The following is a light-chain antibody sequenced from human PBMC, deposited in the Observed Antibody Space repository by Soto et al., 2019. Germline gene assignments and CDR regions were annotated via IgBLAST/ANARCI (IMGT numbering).Light chain of an antibody. CDR3: QQYGSSPIT. CDR2: GAS. CDR1: QSVSSTY. Sequence: EIVLTQSPGTLSLSPGDRVTHSCRASQSVSSTYLAWNQQTPGQAPRLLIYGASSRATGIPDRFSAYGSETDFTLTSSRREPEDFAVYYCQQYGSSPITFGHGPRLEIK. V-gene: IGKV3-20*01. J-gene: IGKJ5*01.